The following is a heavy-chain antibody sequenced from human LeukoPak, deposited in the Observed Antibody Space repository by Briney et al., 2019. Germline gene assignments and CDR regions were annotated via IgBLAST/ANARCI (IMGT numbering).Heavy chain of an antibody. V-gene: IGHV4-31*03. Sequence: SETLSLTCSVSGGSITSSSYYWSWIRQHPGKGLEWIGYIYYSGSTYYNPSLKSRVTISVDTSKNQFSLKLSSVTATDTAVYYCAGKSVIAAAGHFDYWGQGTLVTVSS. J-gene: IGHJ4*02. D-gene: IGHD6-13*01. CDR2: IYYSGST. CDR3: AGKSVIAAAGHFDY. CDR1: GGSITSSSYY.